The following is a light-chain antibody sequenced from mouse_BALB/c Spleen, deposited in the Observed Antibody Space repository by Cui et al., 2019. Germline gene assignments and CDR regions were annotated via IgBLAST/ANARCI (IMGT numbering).Light chain of an antibody. Sequence: QIVLTQSPAIMSASPGEKVTMTCSARSSVSSSYLYWYQQKPGSSPKLWIYSTSNLASGDPARFSGSGSGTSYSLTISSMEAEDAATFYCQQYSGYPYTFGGGTKLEIK. V-gene: IGKV4-78*01. CDR2: STS. CDR3: QQYSGYPYT. CDR1: SSVSSSY. J-gene: IGKJ2*01.